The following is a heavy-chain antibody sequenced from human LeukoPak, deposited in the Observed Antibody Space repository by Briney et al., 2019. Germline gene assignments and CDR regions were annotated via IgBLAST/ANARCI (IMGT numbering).Heavy chain of an antibody. D-gene: IGHD2-15*01. CDR2: ISSSGSTI. J-gene: IGHJ6*03. CDR1: GFTFSSYE. Sequence: GGSLRLSCAASGFTFSSYEMNWVRQAPGKGLEWVSYISSSGSTIYYADSVKGRFTISRDNAKNSLYLQMNSLRAEDTAVYYCAGVGCSGGSCYWDYYYYYMDVWGKGTTVTISS. V-gene: IGHV3-48*03. CDR3: AGVGCSGGSCYWDYYYYYMDV.